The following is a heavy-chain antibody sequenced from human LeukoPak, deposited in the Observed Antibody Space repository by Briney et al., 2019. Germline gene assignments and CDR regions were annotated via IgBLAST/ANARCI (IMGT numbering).Heavy chain of an antibody. J-gene: IGHJ4*02. Sequence: GASVKVSCKASGYTFAAYYMHWVRQAPGQGLEWMGWINPNSGGIKYAQKFQGRVTMTRDTSTDTAYMELRSLKSEDTAVYYCARDPSRSYYYDSSGYYYLDYWGQGTLVTVSS. D-gene: IGHD3-22*01. CDR3: ARDPSRSYYYDSSGYYYLDY. CDR1: GYTFAAYY. V-gene: IGHV1-2*02. CDR2: INPNSGGI.